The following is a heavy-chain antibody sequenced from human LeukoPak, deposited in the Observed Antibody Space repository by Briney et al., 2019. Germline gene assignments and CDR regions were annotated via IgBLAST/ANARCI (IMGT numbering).Heavy chain of an antibody. CDR1: GYTLTELS. Sequence: ASVKVSCKVSGYTLTELSMHWVRQAPGKGLEWMGGFDPEDGETIYAQKFQGRVTITADKSTSTAYMELSSLRSEDTAVYYCARAFTAWGQGTMVTVSS. CDR3: ARAFTA. V-gene: IGHV1-24*01. J-gene: IGHJ3*01. CDR2: FDPEDGET.